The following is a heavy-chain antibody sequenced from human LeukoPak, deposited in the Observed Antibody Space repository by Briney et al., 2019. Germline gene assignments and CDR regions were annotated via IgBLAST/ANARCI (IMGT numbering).Heavy chain of an antibody. Sequence: PSQTLSLTCTVSGGSISSGDYYWNWIRQPPGKGLEWIGYIHSSGSSYYNPSLKSRVTISLDTSENQFSLRLSSVTAADTAVYYCARGPAGSGGLHLFDYWGQGTLVTVSS. V-gene: IGHV4-30-4*01. D-gene: IGHD3-10*01. J-gene: IGHJ4*02. CDR2: IHSSGSS. CDR1: GGSISSGDYY. CDR3: ARGPAGSGGLHLFDY.